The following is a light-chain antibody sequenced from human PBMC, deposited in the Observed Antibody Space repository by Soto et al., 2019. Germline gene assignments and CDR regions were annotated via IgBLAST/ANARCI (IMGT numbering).Light chain of an antibody. CDR2: DAS. CDR3: QERSNRPLT. J-gene: IGKJ3*01. V-gene: IGKV3-11*01. Sequence: EIVLTQSPATLSLSPGERATLSCRASQSVSSYLAWYQQKPGQAPRLLIYDASNRATGIPARFSGSGSGTDFTLTISSLEPEDFADDYCQERSNRPLTFGHGTKVDIK. CDR1: QSVSSY.